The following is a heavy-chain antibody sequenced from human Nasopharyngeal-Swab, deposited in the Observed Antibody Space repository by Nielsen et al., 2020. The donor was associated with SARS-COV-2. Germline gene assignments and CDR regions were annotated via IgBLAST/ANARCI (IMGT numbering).Heavy chain of an antibody. CDR1: GFTFSSYD. D-gene: IGHD5-24*01. CDR3: AKGDGLGATTASFDY. CDR2: ISWNSGSI. V-gene: IGHV3-9*01. J-gene: IGHJ4*02. Sequence: GGSLRLSCAASGFTFSSYDMHWVRQAPGKGLEWVSGISWNSGSIGYADSVKGRFTISRDNAKNSLYLQMNSLRAEDTALYYCAKGDGLGATTASFDYWGQGTLVTVSS.